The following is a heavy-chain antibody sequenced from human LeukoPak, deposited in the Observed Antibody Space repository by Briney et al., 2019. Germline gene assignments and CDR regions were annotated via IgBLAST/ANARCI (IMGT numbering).Heavy chain of an antibody. CDR1: GFAFSSYA. CDR2: ICGSGGST. J-gene: IGHJ6*02. V-gene: IGHV3-23*01. Sequence: GGSLRLSSAASGFAFSSYAMSWVRQAPGKGLEWVSPICGSGGSTYYADSVKGRFTISRDNSKNTLYLQMNSLRAEDTAVYYCAKGQPYYSYGMDVWGQGTTVTVSS. CDR3: AKGQPYYSYGMDV.